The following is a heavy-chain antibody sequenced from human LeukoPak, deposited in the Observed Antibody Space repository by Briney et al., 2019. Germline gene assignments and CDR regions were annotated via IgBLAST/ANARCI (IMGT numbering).Heavy chain of an antibody. V-gene: IGHV1-18*04. CDR3: ARGLNWFDP. Sequence: ASVKDSCKASGYTFTTYGISWVRQAPGQGLEWMGWINAYNGNTNNVQKLQGRVTMTTETSTRTAYMELRSLRADDTAVYYCARGLNWFDPWGQGTLVTVSS. CDR1: GYTFTTYG. CDR2: INAYNGNT. J-gene: IGHJ5*02.